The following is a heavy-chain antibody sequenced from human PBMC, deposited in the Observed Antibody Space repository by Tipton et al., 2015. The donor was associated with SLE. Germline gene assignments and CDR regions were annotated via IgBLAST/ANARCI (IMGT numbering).Heavy chain of an antibody. V-gene: IGHV3-9*01. Sequence: SLRLSCAASGFTFDDYAMHWVRQAPGKGLEWVSGFSWNSGSLGYADSVKGRFTISRDNAKNSLYLQMHSLRGGDTAVYYCVREREVSTVRGINYMDVWGIGTTVTVSS. CDR2: FSWNSGSL. CDR3: VREREVSTVRGINYMDV. CDR1: GFTFDDYA. J-gene: IGHJ6*03. D-gene: IGHD3-10*01.